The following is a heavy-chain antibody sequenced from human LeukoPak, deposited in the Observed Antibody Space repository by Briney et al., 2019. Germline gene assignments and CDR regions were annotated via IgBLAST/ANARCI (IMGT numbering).Heavy chain of an antibody. CDR2: ISYDGSYK. J-gene: IGHJ4*02. Sequence: PGGSLRLSCAASGFTFSSYGMHWVRQAPGKGLEWGAVISYDGSYKYYADSVKGRFTISRDNSKNTLYLQMNSLRAEDTAVYYCAKVGDYGDYALDYWGQGTLVTVSS. CDR1: GFTFSSYG. V-gene: IGHV3-30*18. D-gene: IGHD4-17*01. CDR3: AKVGDYGDYALDY.